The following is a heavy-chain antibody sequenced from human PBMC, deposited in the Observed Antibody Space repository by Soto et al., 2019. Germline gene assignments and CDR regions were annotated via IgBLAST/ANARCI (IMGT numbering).Heavy chain of an antibody. CDR2: IYPGDSDT. CDR3: ARHQDIVVVPAARGNAFDI. V-gene: IGHV5-51*01. Sequence: GESLKISCKGSGYSFTSYWIGWVRQMPGKGLEWMGIIYPGDSDTRYSPSFQGQVTISADKSISTAYLQWSSLKASDTAMYYCARHQDIVVVPAARGNAFDIWGQGTMVTVSS. D-gene: IGHD2-2*01. CDR1: GYSFTSYW. J-gene: IGHJ3*02.